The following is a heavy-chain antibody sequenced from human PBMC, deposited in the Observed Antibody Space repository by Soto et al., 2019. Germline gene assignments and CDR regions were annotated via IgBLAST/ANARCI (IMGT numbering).Heavy chain of an antibody. Sequence: GGSLRLSCAASGFTFSSYAMSWVRQAPGKGLEWVSAISGSGGSTYYADSVKGRFTISRDNSKNTLYLQMNSLRAEDTAVYYCANSRQGSYQLLTYNWFDPWGQGTLVTVSS. CDR3: ANSRQGSYQLLTYNWFDP. V-gene: IGHV3-23*01. J-gene: IGHJ5*02. CDR1: GFTFSSYA. D-gene: IGHD2-2*01. CDR2: ISGSGGST.